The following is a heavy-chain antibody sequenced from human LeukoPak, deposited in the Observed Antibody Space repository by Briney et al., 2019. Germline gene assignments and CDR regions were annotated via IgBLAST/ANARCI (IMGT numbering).Heavy chain of an antibody. CDR3: ARAGSWPAYNWFDP. Sequence: ASVKVSCKASGGTFSRYAVSWVRQAPGQGLEWMGGIIPMSGTANYAQKFQGRVTIAADESTSTAYMELSSLRSEDTAVYYCARAGSWPAYNWFDPWGQGTLVTVSS. V-gene: IGHV1-69*13. CDR1: GGTFSRYA. CDR2: IIPMSGTA. D-gene: IGHD6-13*01. J-gene: IGHJ5*02.